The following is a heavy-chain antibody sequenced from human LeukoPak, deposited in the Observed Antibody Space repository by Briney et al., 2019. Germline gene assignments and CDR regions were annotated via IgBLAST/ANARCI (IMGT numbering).Heavy chain of an antibody. CDR2: IYTSGST. V-gene: IGHV4-61*02. J-gene: IGHJ5*02. CDR3: ARLLRVGYCSTTTCNWFDP. CDR1: GGSISSGSYY. D-gene: IGHD2-2*03. Sequence: SETLSLTCTVSGGSISSGSYYWSWIRQPAGKGLEWIGRIYTSGSTNYNPSLKSRVTISVDTSKNQFSLKLSSVTAADTAVYYCARLLRVGYCSTTTCNWFDPWGQGTLVTVSS.